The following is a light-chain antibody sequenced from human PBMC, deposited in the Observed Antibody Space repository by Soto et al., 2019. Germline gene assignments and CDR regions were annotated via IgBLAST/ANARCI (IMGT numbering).Light chain of an antibody. CDR3: LQDYNYPRT. CDR1: QTISSW. V-gene: IGKV1-5*03. J-gene: IGKJ1*01. CDR2: KAS. Sequence: DIQMTQSPSTLSGSVGDRVTITCRASQTISSWLAWYQQKPGKAPKLLIYKASTLKSGVPSRFSGSGSGTEFTLTISSLQPDDFATYYCLQDYNYPRTFGQGTKMDIK.